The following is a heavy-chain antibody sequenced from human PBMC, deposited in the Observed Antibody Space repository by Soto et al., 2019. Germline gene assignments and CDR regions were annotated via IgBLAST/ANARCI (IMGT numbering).Heavy chain of an antibody. CDR3: ASRLHYYYGMDV. J-gene: IGHJ6*02. CDR2: MNPNSGNT. Sequence: ASVKVSCKASGYTFSSYDINWVRQATGQGLEWMGWMNPNSGNTGYAQKFQGRVTMTRNTSISTAHMELSSLRSEDTAVYYCASRLHYYYGMDVWGQGTTVTVSS. CDR1: GYTFSSYD. V-gene: IGHV1-8*01.